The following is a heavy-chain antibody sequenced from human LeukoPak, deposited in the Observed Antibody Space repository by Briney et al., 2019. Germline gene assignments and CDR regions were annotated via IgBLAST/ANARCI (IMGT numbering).Heavy chain of an antibody. CDR2: IYYSGST. D-gene: IGHD6-6*01. Sequence: PSQTLSLTCTVSGGSISSGDYYWSWIRQPPGKGLEWIGYIYYSGSTYYSPSLKSRVTISVDTSKNQFSLKLSSVTAADTAVYFCASGSSSSNFDYWGQGTLVTVSS. J-gene: IGHJ4*02. V-gene: IGHV4-30-4*01. CDR1: GGSISSGDYY. CDR3: ASGSSSSNFDY.